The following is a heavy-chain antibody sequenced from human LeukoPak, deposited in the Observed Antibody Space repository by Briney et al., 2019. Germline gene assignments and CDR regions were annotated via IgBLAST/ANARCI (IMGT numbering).Heavy chain of an antibody. CDR2: ISTYNGNS. CDR3: ARAGGWAREDYKGDAFHI. J-gene: IGHJ3*02. D-gene: IGHD6-19*01. V-gene: IGHV1-18*01. CDR1: GYTFTNYG. Sequence: ASVKVSCKASGYTFTNYGISWVRQAPGQGLEWMGWISTYNGNSNYAQKLQDRVTMTTDTSTTTAYMDLTSLRSDDTAVYYCARAGGWAREDYKGDAFHIWGQGTMVTVSS.